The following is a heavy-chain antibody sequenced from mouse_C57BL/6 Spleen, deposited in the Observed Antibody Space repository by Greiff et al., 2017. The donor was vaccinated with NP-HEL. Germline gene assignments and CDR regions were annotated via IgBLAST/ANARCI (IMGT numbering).Heavy chain of an antibody. CDR1: GFTFSSYT. V-gene: IGHV5-9*01. D-gene: IGHD1-1*01. CDR3: ASHYYGGH. J-gene: IGHJ3*01. CDR2: ISGGGGNT. Sequence: EVKVVESGGGLVKPGGSLKLSCAASGFTFSSYTMSWVRQTPEKRLEWVATISGGGGNTYYPDSVKGRFTISRDNAKNTLYLQMSSLRSEDTALYYCASHYYGGHWGQGTLVTVSA.